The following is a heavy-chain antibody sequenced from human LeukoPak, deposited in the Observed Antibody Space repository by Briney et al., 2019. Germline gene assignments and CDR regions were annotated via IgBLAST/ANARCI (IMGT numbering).Heavy chain of an antibody. CDR1: GFTFSSYA. CDR3: ARDHGDTAMVPGY. V-gene: IGHV3-30-3*01. J-gene: IGHJ4*02. Sequence: GGSLRLSCAASGFTFSSYAMHRVRQAPGKGLEWVAVISYDGSNKYYADSVKGRFTISRDNSKNTLYLQMNSLRAEDTAVYYCARDHGDTAMVPGYWGQGTLVTVSS. D-gene: IGHD5-18*01. CDR2: ISYDGSNK.